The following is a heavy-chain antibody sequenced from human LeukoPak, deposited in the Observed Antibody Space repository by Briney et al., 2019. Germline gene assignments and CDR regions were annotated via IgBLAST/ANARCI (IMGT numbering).Heavy chain of an antibody. CDR3: ARAGQRPTQGLIDF. J-gene: IGHJ4*02. CDR1: GASLSSGYFY. CDR2: IYTRGST. V-gene: IGHV4-61*09. Sequence: SETLSLTCTVSGASLSSGYFYWSWIRQPAGKGLEWIGHIYTRGSTSYNPSLKSRVTISIDTSKNQFSLKMSSVTAADTAMYYCARAGQRPTQGLIDFWGQGALVTVSS. D-gene: IGHD6-25*01.